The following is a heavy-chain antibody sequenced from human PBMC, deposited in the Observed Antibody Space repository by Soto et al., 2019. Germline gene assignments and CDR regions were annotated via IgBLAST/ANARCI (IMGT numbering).Heavy chain of an antibody. CDR3: TRLHFIVQPGINY. CDR2: IRTKSNSYAT. Sequence: GGSLRLSCAASGFSFSDSGIHWVRQASGKGLEWVGRIRTKSNSYATAYAASVKGRFTISRDDSKNTAYLQMNSLKTEDTAVYYCTRLHFIVQPGINYWGQGTLVTVSS. J-gene: IGHJ4*02. D-gene: IGHD2-2*01. V-gene: IGHV3-73*01. CDR1: GFSFSDSG.